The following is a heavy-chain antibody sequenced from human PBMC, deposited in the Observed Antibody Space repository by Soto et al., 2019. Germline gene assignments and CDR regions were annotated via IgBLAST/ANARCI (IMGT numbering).Heavy chain of an antibody. V-gene: IGHV4-31*03. CDR2: IYYSGST. J-gene: IGHJ6*02. D-gene: IGHD4-4*01. CDR3: ARDHYYSNYVSEYYYGTDV. Sequence: SETLSLTCTVSGGSISSCGYYWSWIRQHPVKGLEWIGYIYYSGSTYYNPSLKSRVNISIDTSKNQFSLKLRSVTAADTAVYYCARDHYYSNYVSEYYYGTDVWGQGTTVNVSS. CDR1: GGSISSCGYY.